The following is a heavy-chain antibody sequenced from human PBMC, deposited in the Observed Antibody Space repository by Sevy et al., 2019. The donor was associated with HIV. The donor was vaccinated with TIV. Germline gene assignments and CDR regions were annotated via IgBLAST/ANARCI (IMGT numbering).Heavy chain of an antibody. CDR1: GFTFSTYA. Sequence: GGSLRLSCAASGFTFSTYAMSWVRQAPGKGLEWVSVISGSGGGTYYADSVKGRFTISRDNSKNTVDLQMNSLRVEDTAVYYCAKGYGSGSPPDYWGQGTLVTVSS. D-gene: IGHD3-10*01. CDR2: ISGSGGGT. CDR3: AKGYGSGSPPDY. V-gene: IGHV3-23*01. J-gene: IGHJ4*02.